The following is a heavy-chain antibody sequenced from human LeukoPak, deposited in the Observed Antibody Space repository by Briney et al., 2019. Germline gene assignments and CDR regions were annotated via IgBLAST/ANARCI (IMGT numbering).Heavy chain of an antibody. CDR3: ARGSHAAAGTGRYFQH. V-gene: IGHV4-34*01. J-gene: IGHJ1*01. CDR1: GGSFSGYY. D-gene: IGHD6-13*01. Sequence: PSETLSLTCAVYGGSFSGYYWSWIRQPPGKGLEWIGEINHSGSTNYNPSLKSRVAISVDTSKNQFSLKLSSVTAADTAVYYCARGSHAAAGTGRYFQHWGQGTLVTVSS. CDR2: INHSGST.